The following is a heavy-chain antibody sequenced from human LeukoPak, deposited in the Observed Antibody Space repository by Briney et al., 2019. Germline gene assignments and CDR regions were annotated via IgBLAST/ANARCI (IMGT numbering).Heavy chain of an antibody. J-gene: IGHJ3*01. CDR1: GDSFSTCGVA. CDR3: ARGRASAFDV. CDR2: TYYTSKWNT. Sequence: SQTLSLTCAISGDSFSTCGVAWNRVSQSPSRGLEWLGRTYYTSKWNTDYAVSVKSRIVVNPDTSKNQFSLQLNSVTSEDTAVYYCARGRASAFDVWGQGTMVTVSS. D-gene: IGHD6-25*01. V-gene: IGHV6-1*01.